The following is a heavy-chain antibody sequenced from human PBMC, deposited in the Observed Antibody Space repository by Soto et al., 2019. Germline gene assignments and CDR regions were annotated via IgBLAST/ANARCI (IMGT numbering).Heavy chain of an antibody. CDR3: ARDLWGYCGTDCYPLDV. D-gene: IGHD2-21*02. J-gene: IGHJ6*02. Sequence: PSETLSLTCTVSGGSINNGAYSWIWIRQPPGKVLEWIGYMYNTGSTVYNPSLKSRVTISVDTSKNQFSLKLNAVTAADTAVYYCARDLWGYCGTDCYPLDVWGQGTTVT. CDR2: MYNTGST. V-gene: IGHV4-61*08. CDR1: GGSINNGAYS.